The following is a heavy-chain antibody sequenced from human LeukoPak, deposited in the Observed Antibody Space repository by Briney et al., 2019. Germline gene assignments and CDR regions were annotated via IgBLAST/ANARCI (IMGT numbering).Heavy chain of an antibody. V-gene: IGHV4-39*01. Sequence: SETLSLTCTVSGGSISSSSYYWGWIRQPPGKGQEWIGSIYYSGSTYYNPSLKSRVTISVDTSKNQFSLKLSSVTAADTAVYYCARLSSNYYYFDYWGQGTLVTVSS. J-gene: IGHJ4*02. CDR1: GGSISSSSYY. CDR2: IYYSGST. CDR3: ARLSSNYYYFDY. D-gene: IGHD4-11*01.